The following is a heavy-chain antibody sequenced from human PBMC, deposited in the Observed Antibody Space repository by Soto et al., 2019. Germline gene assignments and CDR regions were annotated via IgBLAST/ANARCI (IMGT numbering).Heavy chain of an antibody. J-gene: IGHJ5*02. CDR1: GFSFTGYY. D-gene: IGHD6-6*01. Sequence: QVQLVQSGAAVKKPGASVKVSCKASGFSFTGYYIHWLRQAPGQGLEWMGWINAHSGGTEYAQKFQGRVTLTRDTSIATAYLTITSLTSDEKALYYCAKDLTRQLAYWLDPWGQGTQVTVSS. CDR3: AKDLTRQLAYWLDP. CDR2: INAHSGGT. V-gene: IGHV1-2*02.